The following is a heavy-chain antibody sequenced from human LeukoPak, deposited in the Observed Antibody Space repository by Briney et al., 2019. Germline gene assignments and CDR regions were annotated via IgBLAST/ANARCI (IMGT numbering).Heavy chain of an antibody. V-gene: IGHV3-23*01. CDR1: GFTFSSYA. D-gene: IGHD6-6*01. J-gene: IGHJ4*02. CDR2: ISGSGGST. Sequence: TGGSLRLSXAASGFTFSSYAMSWVRQAPGKGLEWVSAISGSGGSTYYADSVKGRFTISRDNSKNTLYLQMNSLRAEDTAVYYCAKDQAARTAFVYWGQGTLATVSS. CDR3: AKDQAARTAFVY.